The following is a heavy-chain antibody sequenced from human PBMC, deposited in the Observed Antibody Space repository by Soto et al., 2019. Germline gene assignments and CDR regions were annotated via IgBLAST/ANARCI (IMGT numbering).Heavy chain of an antibody. CDR1: GFTFSNFW. CDR2: ISSDGTRT. J-gene: IGHJ6*03. D-gene: IGHD2-8*01. CDR3: ARDGDCTTGVCVYYYYYMDG. V-gene: IGHV3-74*01. Sequence: PGGSLRLSCAASGFTFSNFWMHWVRQVPGKGLVWVSRISSDGTRTNYADSVKGRFTMSRDNAKNTLYLQMNSLRAEDTAVYYCARDGDCTTGVCVYYYYYMDGWGKGTTVTVSS.